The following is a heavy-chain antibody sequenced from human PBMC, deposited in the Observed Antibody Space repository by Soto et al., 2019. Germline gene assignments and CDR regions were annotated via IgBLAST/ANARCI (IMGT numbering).Heavy chain of an antibody. Sequence: LSLTCTVSGGSISSNSYYWDWIRQPPGKGLEWIGSLFYSGATYHNPSLQSRVTISVDTSKNQFSLHLSSVTAAGTAVYSCARHVAYGSVWGKSDGSDYWGQGTLVTVSS. V-gene: IGHV4-39*01. CDR1: GGSISSNSYY. CDR2: LFYSGAT. CDR3: ARHVAYGSVWGKSDGSDY. D-gene: IGHD3-16*01. J-gene: IGHJ4*02.